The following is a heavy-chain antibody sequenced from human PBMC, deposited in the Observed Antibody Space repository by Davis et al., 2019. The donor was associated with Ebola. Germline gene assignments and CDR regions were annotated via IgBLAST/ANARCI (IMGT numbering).Heavy chain of an antibody. Sequence: PGGSLRLSCAASGFTFSSYSMNWVRQAPGKGLEWVSSISSSSSYIYYADSVKGRFTISRDNAKNSLYLQMNSLRAEDTAVYYCARYHWNYAVAYNWFDPWGQGTLVTVSS. CDR2: ISSSSSYI. CDR1: GFTFSSYS. CDR3: ARYHWNYAVAYNWFDP. J-gene: IGHJ5*02. V-gene: IGHV3-21*01. D-gene: IGHD1-7*01.